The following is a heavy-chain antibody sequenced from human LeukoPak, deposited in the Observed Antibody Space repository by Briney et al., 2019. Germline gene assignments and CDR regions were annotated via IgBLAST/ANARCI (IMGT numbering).Heavy chain of an antibody. CDR3: ARSTSQHYYYYYMDV. Sequence: GGSLRLSCAASGFTVSSNYMSWVRQAPGKGLEWVSVIYSGGSTYYADSVKGRFTISRDNSKNTLYLQMNSLRAEDTAVYYCARSTSQHYYYYYMDVWGKGTTVTVSS. CDR1: GFTVSSNY. CDR2: IYSGGST. D-gene: IGHD2-2*01. V-gene: IGHV3-53*01. J-gene: IGHJ6*03.